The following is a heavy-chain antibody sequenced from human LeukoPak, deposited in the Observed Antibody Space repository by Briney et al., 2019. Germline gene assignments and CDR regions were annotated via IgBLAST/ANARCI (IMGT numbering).Heavy chain of an antibody. Sequence: GGSLRLSCAASGFTFSSYEMNWVRQAPGKGLEWGSYISSSGSTKNYADPVRGRFTFSRDNAQNSLYLQMNSLRAEDTAVYYCARGEWVVRAVIFDFWGEGTLVTVSS. CDR1: GFTFSSYE. CDR3: ARGEWVVRAVIFDF. CDR2: ISSSGSTK. D-gene: IGHD3-10*01. V-gene: IGHV3-48*03. J-gene: IGHJ4*02.